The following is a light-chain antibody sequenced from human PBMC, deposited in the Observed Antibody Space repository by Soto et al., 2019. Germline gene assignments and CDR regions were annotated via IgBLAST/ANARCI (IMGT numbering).Light chain of an antibody. J-gene: IGKJ1*01. V-gene: IGKV1-27*01. CDR2: EAS. CDR1: QGIRHY. CDR3: QNFDSAPQT. Sequence: MTQSPLYMPITPGEPTSITCRASQGIRHYLAWYQQKPGKVPKLLIYEASNLQSGVPSRFRGGGSGTEFTLTISSLQPEDVATYYCQNFDSAPQTFGQGTKVDIK.